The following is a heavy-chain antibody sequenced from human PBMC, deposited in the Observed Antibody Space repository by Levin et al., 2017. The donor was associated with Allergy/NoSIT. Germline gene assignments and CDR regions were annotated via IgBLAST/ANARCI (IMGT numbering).Heavy chain of an antibody. V-gene: IGHV3-30-3*01. J-gene: IGHJ6*02. CDR3: ARGDFIGAPAAYAMDV. Sequence: GESLKISCAASGFTFSRHGMHWARQAPGKGLEWVAVISYDGSNKYYADSVRGRFSISRDSAKNALYLQMNTLRAEDTAMYYCARGDFIGAPAAYAMDVWGQGTAVTVSS. D-gene: IGHD2-2*01. CDR1: GFTFSRHG. CDR2: ISYDGSNK.